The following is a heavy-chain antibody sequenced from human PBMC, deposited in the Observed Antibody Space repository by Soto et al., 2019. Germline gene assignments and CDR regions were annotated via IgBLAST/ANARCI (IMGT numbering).Heavy chain of an antibody. D-gene: IGHD2-15*01. J-gene: IGHJ2*01. V-gene: IGHV4-34*01. CDR3: ASFFFQAEDGIRDTVPVSAFLLNRSSDL. CDR2: INHSGST. Sequence: KGLEWIGEINHSGSTNYNPSLKSRVTISVDTSKNQFSLKLSSVTAADTAVYYCASFFFQAEDGIRDTVPVSAFLLNRSSDL.